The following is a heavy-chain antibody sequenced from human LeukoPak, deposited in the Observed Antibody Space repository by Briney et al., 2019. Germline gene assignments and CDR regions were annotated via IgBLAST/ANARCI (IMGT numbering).Heavy chain of an antibody. CDR1: GGTFSSYA. Sequence: SVKVYCKASGGTFSSYATSWVRQAPGQGLEWMGGIIPIFGTANYAQKFQGRVTITADESTSTAYMELSSLRSEDTAVYYCARASRDYVWGSYRYFDYWGQGTLVTVSS. J-gene: IGHJ4*02. D-gene: IGHD3-16*02. CDR2: IIPIFGTA. V-gene: IGHV1-69*13. CDR3: ARASRDYVWGSYRYFDY.